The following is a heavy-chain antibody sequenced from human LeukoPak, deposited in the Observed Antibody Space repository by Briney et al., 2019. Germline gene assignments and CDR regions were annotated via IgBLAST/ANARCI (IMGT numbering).Heavy chain of an antibody. D-gene: IGHD3-10*01. CDR3: ARGSLLWFGSYYYYGMDV. CDR2: ISAYNGNT. J-gene: IGHJ6*02. CDR1: GYTFTSYG. Sequence: ASVKVSCKASGYTFTSYGISWVRQAPGQGLEWMGWISAYNGNTNYAQKLQGRVTITADKSTSTAYMELSSLRSEDTAVYYCARGSLLWFGSYYYYGMDVWGQGTTVTVSS. V-gene: IGHV1-18*01.